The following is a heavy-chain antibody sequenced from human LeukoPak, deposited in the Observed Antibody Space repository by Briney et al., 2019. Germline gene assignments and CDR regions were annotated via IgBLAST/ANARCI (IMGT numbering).Heavy chain of an antibody. V-gene: IGHV3-49*03. J-gene: IGHJ4*02. CDR3: TRAEVTDSYCFDY. CDR1: GFTFGDYA. D-gene: IGHD5-18*01. CDR2: IRSKGYGGTK. Sequence: GGSLSLSCTASGFTFGDYAMSWFRQAPGKGLEWVGFIRSKGYGGTKEYAASVKGRITISRDDSKSIAYPQMNSLKTEDTAVYYCTRAEVTDSYCFDYWGQGNLVTGSS.